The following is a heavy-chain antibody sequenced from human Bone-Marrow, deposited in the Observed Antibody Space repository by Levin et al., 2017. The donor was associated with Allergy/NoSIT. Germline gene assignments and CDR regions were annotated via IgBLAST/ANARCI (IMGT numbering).Heavy chain of an antibody. V-gene: IGHV4-34*01. Sequence: SETLSLTCAVYGGSFSGYYWSWIRQPPGKGLEWIGEINHSGSTNYNPSLKSRVTISVDTSKNQFSLKLSSVTAADTAVYYCARRKLLRTHYYGSGSYFDYWGQGTLVTVSS. J-gene: IGHJ4*02. D-gene: IGHD3-10*01. CDR3: ARRKLLRTHYYGSGSYFDY. CDR1: GGSFSGYY. CDR2: INHSGST.